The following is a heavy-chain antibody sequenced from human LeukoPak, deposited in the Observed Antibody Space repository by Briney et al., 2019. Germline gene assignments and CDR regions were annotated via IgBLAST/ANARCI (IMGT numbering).Heavy chain of an antibody. D-gene: IGHD1-1*01. Sequence: GRSLRLSCAASGFTFSSYGMHWVRQAPGKGLEWVAVIWYDGSNKYYADSVKGRFTISRDNSKNTLYLQMNSLRAEDTAVYYCARDHDRRAFDIWGQGTMVTVSS. V-gene: IGHV3-33*08. CDR3: ARDHDRRAFDI. CDR2: IWYDGSNK. CDR1: GFTFSSYG. J-gene: IGHJ3*02.